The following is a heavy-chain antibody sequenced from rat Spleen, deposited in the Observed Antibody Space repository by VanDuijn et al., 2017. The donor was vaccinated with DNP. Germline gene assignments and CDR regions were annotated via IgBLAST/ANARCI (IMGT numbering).Heavy chain of an antibody. J-gene: IGHJ4*01. Sequence: EVQLVESGGGLVQPGRSLKLSCAAAGVTFSNYYMAWVRQAPTKGLEWVATISDDGSRTDYRDSVKGRFTIPRGNAKTTLYLQMDSLGSEETAPYYCARVQVCYYAMEASGQGSSVTVST. D-gene: IGHD3-1*01. V-gene: IGHV5-7*01. CDR2: ISDDGSRT. CDR1: GVTFSNYY. CDR3: ARVQVCYYAMEA.